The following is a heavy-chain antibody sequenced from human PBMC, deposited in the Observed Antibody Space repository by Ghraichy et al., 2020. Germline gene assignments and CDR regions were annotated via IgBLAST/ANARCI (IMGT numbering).Heavy chain of an antibody. D-gene: IGHD4-23*01. J-gene: IGHJ6*02. CDR3: ARGSRVVRFYYYDGMDV. CDR1: GFTFSSYS. Sequence: GGSLRLSCVGSGFTFSSYSMNWVRQSPGKGLEWVSYITSSGRTIFYADSVKGRFTISRDNAQNSLYLQMNSLRDEDTAVYYCARGSRVVRFYYYDGMDVWGHGTPVSVS. V-gene: IGHV3-48*02. CDR2: ITSSGRTI.